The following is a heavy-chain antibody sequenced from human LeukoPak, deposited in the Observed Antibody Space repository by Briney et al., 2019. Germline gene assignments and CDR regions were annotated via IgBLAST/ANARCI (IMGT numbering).Heavy chain of an antibody. J-gene: IGHJ4*02. CDR3: ARCLGATSAIDY. CDR1: GFTFSSYA. D-gene: IGHD1-26*01. CDR2: ISSNGGST. V-gene: IGHV3-64*04. Sequence: PGGSLRLSCSASGFTFSSYAMHWVRQAPGKGLEYVSAISSNGGSTYYADSVKGRFTISRDNSKNTLYLQMNSLRAEDTAVYYCARCLGATSAIDYWGQGTLVTVSS.